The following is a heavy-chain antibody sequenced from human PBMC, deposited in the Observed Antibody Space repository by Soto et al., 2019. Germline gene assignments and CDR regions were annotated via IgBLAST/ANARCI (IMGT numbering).Heavy chain of an antibody. V-gene: IGHV3-21*01. J-gene: IGHJ4*02. CDR3: ARAQPGYSYGYGLGY. Sequence: EVQLVESGGGLVKPGGSLRLSCAASGFTFSSYSMNWVRQAPGKGLEWVSSISSSSSYIYYADSVKGRFTISRDNAKNSLYLPTNSLRAEDTAVYYCARAQPGYSYGYGLGYWGQGTLVTVSS. CDR2: ISSSSSYI. D-gene: IGHD5-18*01. CDR1: GFTFSSYS.